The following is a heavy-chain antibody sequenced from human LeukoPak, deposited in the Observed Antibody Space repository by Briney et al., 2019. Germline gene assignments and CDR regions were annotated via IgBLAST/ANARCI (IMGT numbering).Heavy chain of an antibody. V-gene: IGHV1-2*02. D-gene: IGHD2-2*02. CDR1: GYTFTSYY. Sequence: GASVKVSCKASGYTFTSYYMNWVRQAPGQGLEWMGWINPNSGGTNYAQKFQGRVTMTRDTSISTAYMELSRLRSDDTAVYYCAREVRPYCSSTSCYKNPDYWGQGTLVTVSS. CDR2: INPNSGGT. CDR3: AREVRPYCSSTSCYKNPDY. J-gene: IGHJ4*02.